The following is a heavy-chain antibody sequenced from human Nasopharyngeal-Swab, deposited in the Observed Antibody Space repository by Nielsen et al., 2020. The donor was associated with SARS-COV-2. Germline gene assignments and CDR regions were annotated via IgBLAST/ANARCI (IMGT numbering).Heavy chain of an antibody. CDR2: INPGSGGT. D-gene: IGHD2-2*01. CDR3: ARRGRCSGSSCDMDV. J-gene: IGHJ6*02. Sequence: WVRQPPGQGLEWLGMINPGSGGTTYAQKFQGRATMTRDTSTSTVFMDLSSLRSEDTAVYYCARRGRCSGSSCDMDVWGQGTTVTVSS. V-gene: IGHV1-46*01.